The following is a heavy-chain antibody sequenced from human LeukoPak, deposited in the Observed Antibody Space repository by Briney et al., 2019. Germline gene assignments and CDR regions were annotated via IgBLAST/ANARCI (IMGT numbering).Heavy chain of an antibody. J-gene: IGHJ4*02. CDR2: IFPSGDTT. Sequence: PGGSLRLSCAASGFTFSTYSMSWVRRAPGKGLEWVSLIFPSGDTTYYANSVKGRFTISRDNSKNTLYLQMHSLRAEDTAVYYCAKDQRPDSACDIDYWGQGTLVTVSS. CDR3: AKDQRPDSACDIDY. V-gene: IGHV3-23*01. D-gene: IGHD5-12*01. CDR1: GFTFSTYS.